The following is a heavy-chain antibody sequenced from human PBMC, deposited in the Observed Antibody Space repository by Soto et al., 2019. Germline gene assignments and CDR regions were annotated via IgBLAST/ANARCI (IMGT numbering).Heavy chain of an antibody. J-gene: IGHJ4*02. CDR1: GGSISSYY. CDR2: IYYSGST. V-gene: IGHV4-59*01. D-gene: IGHD3-16*01. CDR3: AREGIWGSYDY. Sequence: SETLSLTCTVSGGSISSYYWSWIRQPPGKGLEWIGYIYYSGSTNYTPSLKSRVTISVDTSKNQFSLKLSSVTAADTAVYYCAREGIWGSYDYWGQGTLVTVSS.